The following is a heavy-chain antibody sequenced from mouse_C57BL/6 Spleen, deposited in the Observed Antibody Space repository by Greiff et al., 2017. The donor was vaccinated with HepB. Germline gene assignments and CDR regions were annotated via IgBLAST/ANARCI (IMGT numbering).Heavy chain of an antibody. J-gene: IGHJ4*01. Sequence: QVQLQQSGPGLVAPSQSLSITCTVSGFSLTSYGVDWVRQPPGKGLEWLGVIWGGGSTNYNSALMSRLSISKDNSKSQVFLKMNSLQTDNTAMYYCARAYYSNYDYAMDYWGQGTSVTVSS. CDR2: IWGGGST. V-gene: IGHV2-9*01. CDR3: ARAYYSNYDYAMDY. CDR1: GFSLTSYG. D-gene: IGHD2-5*01.